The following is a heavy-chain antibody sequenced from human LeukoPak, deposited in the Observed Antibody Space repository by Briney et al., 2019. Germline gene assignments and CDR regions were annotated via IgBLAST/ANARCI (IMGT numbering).Heavy chain of an antibody. D-gene: IGHD2-21*01. CDR3: ARHLWCGIGSKKEDAFDI. V-gene: IGHV4-59*08. CDR1: GGSISSYY. Sequence: NPSETLSLTCTVSGGSISSYYWSWIRQPPGKGLEWIAYIYSTKSTNYNPSLKSRATISLDTSKNQFSLKLRSVTATDAAVYYCARHLWCGIGSKKEDAFDIWGQGTMVTVSS. J-gene: IGHJ3*02. CDR2: IYSTKST.